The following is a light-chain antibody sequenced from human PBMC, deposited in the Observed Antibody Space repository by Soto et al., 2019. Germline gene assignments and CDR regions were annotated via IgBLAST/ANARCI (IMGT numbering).Light chain of an antibody. CDR3: QQWIRWT. CDR2: GAS. V-gene: IGKV3-15*01. J-gene: IGKJ1*01. CDR1: QRVGTN. Sequence: EIVMTQSPATLSVSPGDRVSLSCRASQRVGTNVAWFQQKPGQAPKLLIYGASTRASGVPARFSGSGSETDFTLTISSLESEDFATYYCQQWIRWTFGQGTKLELK.